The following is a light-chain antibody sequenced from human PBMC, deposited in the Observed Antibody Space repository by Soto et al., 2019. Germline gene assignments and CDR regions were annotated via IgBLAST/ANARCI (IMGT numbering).Light chain of an antibody. V-gene: IGKV1-5*03. CDR2: KAS. Sequence: DIQMTQSPSTLSASVVERVTITCRASQSISSWLAWYQQKPGKAPKLLINKASSLESGVPSRFSGSGSGTEFTLTISSLQPDDFATYYCQHFNSYPWTFGQGTKVDI. CDR1: QSISSW. CDR3: QHFNSYPWT. J-gene: IGKJ1*01.